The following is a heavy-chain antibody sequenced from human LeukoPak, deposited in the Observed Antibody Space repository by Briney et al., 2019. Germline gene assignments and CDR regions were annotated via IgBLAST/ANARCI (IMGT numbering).Heavy chain of an antibody. D-gene: IGHD2-15*01. CDR3: ARERSALLEFDD. Sequence: GGSLRLSCTASEFTFSSYWMSWVRQAPRDGREGVANIKQDGSEKYYVDSVKGRSTISRDNGKNSLYLQMNSLRAEDTAVYYCARERSALLEFDDWGQGTLVTVSS. J-gene: IGHJ4*02. CDR2: IKQDGSEK. V-gene: IGHV3-7*01. CDR1: EFTFSSYW.